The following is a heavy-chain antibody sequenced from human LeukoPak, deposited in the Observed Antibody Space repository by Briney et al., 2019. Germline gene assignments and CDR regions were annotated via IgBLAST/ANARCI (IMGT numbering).Heavy chain of an antibody. CDR1: GGSISSYY. J-gene: IGHJ4*02. V-gene: IGHV4-59*12. CDR2: IYYSGTT. CDR3: ARGDDIVVVPAAMPYFDY. Sequence: SETLSLTCTVSGGSISSYYWSWIRQPPGKGLEWIGYIYYSGTTNYNPSLKSRVTISVDTSKNQFSLKLSSVTAADTAVYYCARGDDIVVVPAAMPYFDYWGQGTLVTVSS. D-gene: IGHD2-2*01.